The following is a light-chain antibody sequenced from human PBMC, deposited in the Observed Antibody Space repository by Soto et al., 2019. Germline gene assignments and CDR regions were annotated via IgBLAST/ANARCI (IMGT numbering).Light chain of an antibody. CDR3: PQYSITPTT. V-gene: IGKV4-1*01. CDR1: QSVLYSSNNKNY. J-gene: IGKJ1*01. Sequence: DIVMTQSPDSLAVSLGERATINCKSSQSVLYSSNNKNYLAWYQQKPGQPPKLLIYWASTRESGVPDRFSGSGSVTDFTLTISSLQAEDVAVYYCPQYSITPTTFVQATKVGIK. CDR2: WAS.